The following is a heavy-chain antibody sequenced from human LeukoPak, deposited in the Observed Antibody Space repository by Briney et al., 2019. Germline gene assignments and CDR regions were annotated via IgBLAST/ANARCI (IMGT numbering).Heavy chain of an antibody. CDR1: GDSISSGSYY. CDR3: ARGHYDILTGPEDDAFDI. D-gene: IGHD3-9*01. Sequence: SETLSLTCTVSGDSISSGSYYWSWIRQPAGKGLEWIGRIYTSGSTKYNPSLKSRLTISVDTSKNQFSLKLSSVTAADTAVYYCARGHYDILTGPEDDAFDIWGQGTMVTVSS. J-gene: IGHJ3*02. V-gene: IGHV4-61*02. CDR2: IYTSGST.